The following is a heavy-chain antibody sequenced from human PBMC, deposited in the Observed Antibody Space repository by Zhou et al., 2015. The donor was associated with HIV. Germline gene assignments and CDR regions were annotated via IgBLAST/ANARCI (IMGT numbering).Heavy chain of an antibody. Sequence: QWQLVQSGAEVKKPGSSVKVSCKASGGTFSSYAISWVRQAPGQGLEWMGGIIPIFGTANYAQKFQGRVTITADKSTSTAYMELSSLRSEDTAVYYCAREPPIHCSSTSCYSERWFDPLGPGNPWSPSPQ. J-gene: IGHJ5*02. CDR3: AREPPIHCSSTSCYSERWFDP. V-gene: IGHV1-69*06. CDR2: IIPIFGTA. CDR1: GGTFSSYA. D-gene: IGHD2-2*02.